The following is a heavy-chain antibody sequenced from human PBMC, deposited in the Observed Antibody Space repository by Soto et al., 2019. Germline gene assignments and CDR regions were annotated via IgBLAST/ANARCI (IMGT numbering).Heavy chain of an antibody. CDR3: ARGPRGLYHHDY. D-gene: IGHD2-2*01. J-gene: IGHJ4*02. Sequence: SGESLKISCAASGFIFKDFAMSWVRQAPGRGLEWVSTITTSGDITYSADSVRGRFTISRDNSANTLFLQMSSLRGDDTATYYCARGPRGLYHHDYWGQGALVTVSS. V-gene: IGHV3-23*01. CDR1: GFIFKDFA. CDR2: ITTSGDIT.